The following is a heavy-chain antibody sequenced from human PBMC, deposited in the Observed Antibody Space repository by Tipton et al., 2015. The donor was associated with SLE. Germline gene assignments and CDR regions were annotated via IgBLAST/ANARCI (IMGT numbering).Heavy chain of an antibody. CDR2: IYYRGST. D-gene: IGHD4-17*01. CDR3: ARDRPLTVTYYYGMDV. J-gene: IGHJ6*02. CDR1: GGSISSYY. V-gene: IGHV4-59*01. Sequence: TLSLTCTVSGGSISSYYWSWIRQPPGKGLEWIGYIYYRGSTNYNPSLKSRVTISVDTSKNQFSLKLSSVTAADTAVYYCARDRPLTVTYYYGMDVWGQGTTVTVSS.